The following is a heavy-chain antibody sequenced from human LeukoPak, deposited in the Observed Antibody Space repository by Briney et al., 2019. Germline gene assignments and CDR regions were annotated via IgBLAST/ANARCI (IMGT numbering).Heavy chain of an antibody. CDR2: INDDGSAT. V-gene: IGHV3-74*01. CDR1: GFTFSNYW. CDR3: AREILAPGKTHDY. Sequence: GGSLRLSCAASGFTFSNYWMHWVRHVPGKGLVWVSRINDDGSATFYADSVKGRFTISRDNAKNTLFLQMSSLRAEDTAVYFCAREILAPGKTHDYWGQGTLVTVSS. J-gene: IGHJ4*02.